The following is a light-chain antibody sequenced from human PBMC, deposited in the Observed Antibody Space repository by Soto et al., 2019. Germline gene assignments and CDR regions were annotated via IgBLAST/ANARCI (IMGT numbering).Light chain of an antibody. CDR1: SSDVGGYNY. Sequence: QSALTQPASVSGSPGQSITISCTGTSSDVGGYNYVSWYQHHPGNAPKLMIYEVSNRPSGVSSRFSGSKSGNTASLTISGLQAEDESDYYCASYTTSHVVFGGGTKVTVL. V-gene: IGLV2-14*01. CDR3: ASYTTSHVV. CDR2: EVS. J-gene: IGLJ2*01.